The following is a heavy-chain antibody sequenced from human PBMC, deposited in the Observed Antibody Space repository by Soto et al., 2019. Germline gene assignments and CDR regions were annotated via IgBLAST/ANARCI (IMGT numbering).Heavy chain of an antibody. D-gene: IGHD3-10*01. CDR1: GYTFTSYD. CDR3: ARALPYGSGSYDAVDY. V-gene: IGHV1-8*01. Sequence: QVQLVPSGAEVKKPGASVKVSCKASGYTFTSYDINWVRQATGQGLEWMGWMNPNSGNTGYAQKFQGRVTMTRNTSISTAYMELSSLRSEDTAVYYCARALPYGSGSYDAVDYWGQGTLVTVSS. J-gene: IGHJ4*02. CDR2: MNPNSGNT.